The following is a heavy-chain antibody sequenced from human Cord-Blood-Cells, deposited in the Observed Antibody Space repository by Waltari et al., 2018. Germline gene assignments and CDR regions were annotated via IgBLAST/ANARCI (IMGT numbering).Heavy chain of an antibody. CDR1: GFTFSSYS. V-gene: IGHV3-48*02. CDR3: ARDGGVGATTNYFDY. Sequence: EVQLVESGGGLVQPGGSLRLSCAASGFTFSSYSMNWVRQAPGKGLEWVSYISSSSSTIYYADSVKGRFTISRDNAKNSLYLQRNSLRDEDTAVYYCARDGGVGATTNYFDYWGQGTLVTVSS. D-gene: IGHD1-26*01. J-gene: IGHJ4*02. CDR2: ISSSSSTI.